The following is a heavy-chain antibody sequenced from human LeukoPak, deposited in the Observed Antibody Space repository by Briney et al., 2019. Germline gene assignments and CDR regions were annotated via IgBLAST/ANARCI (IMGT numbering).Heavy chain of an antibody. J-gene: IGHJ6*02. CDR1: GFTFSSYG. V-gene: IGHV3-30*03. Sequence: GGSLRLSCAASGFTFSSYGMHWVRQAPGKGLEWVAVISYDGSNKYYADSVKGRFTISRDNSKNTLYLQMNSLRVEDTAVYYCARGPVAPYYGLDVWGQGTTVTVSS. D-gene: IGHD2-15*01. CDR3: ARGPVAPYYGLDV. CDR2: ISYDGSNK.